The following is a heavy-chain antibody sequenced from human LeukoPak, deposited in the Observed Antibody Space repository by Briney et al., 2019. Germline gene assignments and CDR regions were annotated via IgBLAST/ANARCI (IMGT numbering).Heavy chain of an antibody. CDR1: GGSISSSSYY. CDR3: ASQTYYYDSSGFVNWFDP. D-gene: IGHD3-22*01. CDR2: IYYSGST. Sequence: PSETLSLTCTVSGGSISSSSYYWGWIRQPPGKGLEWIGSIYYSGSTYYNPSLKSRVTISVDTSKNQFSLKLSSVTAADTAVYYCASQTYYYDSSGFVNWFDPWGQGTLVTVSS. J-gene: IGHJ5*02. V-gene: IGHV4-39*01.